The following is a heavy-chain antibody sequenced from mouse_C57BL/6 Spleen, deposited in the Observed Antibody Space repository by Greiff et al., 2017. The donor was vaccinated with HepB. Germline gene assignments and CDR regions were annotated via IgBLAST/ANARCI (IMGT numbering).Heavy chain of an antibody. D-gene: IGHD2-4*01. J-gene: IGHJ4*01. CDR3: ARDYDLTAMDY. Sequence: VQLVESGAELARPGASVKLSCKASGYTFTSYGISWVKQRTGQGLEWIGEIYPRSGNTYYNEKFKGKATLTADKSSSTAYMELRSLTSEDSAVYFCARDYDLTAMDYWGQGTSVTVSS. CDR2: IYPRSGNT. V-gene: IGHV1-81*01. CDR1: GYTFTSYG.